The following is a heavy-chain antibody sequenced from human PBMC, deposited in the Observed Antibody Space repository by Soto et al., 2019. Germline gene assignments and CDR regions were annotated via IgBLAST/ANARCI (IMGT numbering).Heavy chain of an antibody. V-gene: IGHV3-7*05. Sequence: GGSLRLSCAASGFTFSDFWMAWVRQAPGKGLEWVANMNQGGNQKNYVDSVKGRFSISRDNAKNSLYLQINSLRAEDTAVYYCARQHSGSYYFDYWGQGTPVTVSS. CDR1: GFTFSDFW. D-gene: IGHD1-26*01. J-gene: IGHJ4*02. CDR2: MNQGGNQK. CDR3: ARQHSGSYYFDY.